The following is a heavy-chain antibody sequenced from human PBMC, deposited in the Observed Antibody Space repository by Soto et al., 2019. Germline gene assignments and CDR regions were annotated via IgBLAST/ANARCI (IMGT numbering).Heavy chain of an antibody. Sequence: QVQLVESGGGEVQPGTSLRLSCSASGFIFSDHGMHWVRQAPGKGLEWVAVVSSDGTKTFYADSVKGRLTIYRDNSKNMLHLHMNSLRPDDTAVYYCAKDLRQGASGATVYGMDVWGQGTTVTVSS. CDR1: GFIFSDHG. D-gene: IGHD5-12*01. J-gene: IGHJ6*02. CDR2: VSSDGTKT. CDR3: AKDLRQGASGATVYGMDV. V-gene: IGHV3-30*18.